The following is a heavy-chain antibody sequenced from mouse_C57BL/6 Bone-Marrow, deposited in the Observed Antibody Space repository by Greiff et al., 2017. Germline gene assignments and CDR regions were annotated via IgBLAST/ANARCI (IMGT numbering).Heavy chain of an antibody. V-gene: IGHV5-9*01. D-gene: IGHD2-2*01. J-gene: IGHJ3*01. Sequence: EVKLVESGGGLVKPGGSLKLSCAASGFTFSSYTMSWVRQTPEKSLEWVATISGGGGNTYYPDSVKGRFTISRDNAKNTLYLQMSSLGSEDTALYYCARHRGYWFAYWGQGTLVTVSA. CDR2: ISGGGGNT. CDR1: GFTFSSYT. CDR3: ARHRGYWFAY.